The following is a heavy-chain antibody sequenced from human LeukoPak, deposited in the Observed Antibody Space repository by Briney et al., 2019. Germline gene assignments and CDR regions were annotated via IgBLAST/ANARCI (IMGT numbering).Heavy chain of an antibody. Sequence: PGGSLRLSCAASGFTFSSYAMSWVRQAPGKGLAWISTVSASGDSTSYADSVKGRFTISRGNSKNALYLQVNSLRADDAALYYCAKSHYYGSGSIDYWGQGTLVTVSS. CDR3: AKSHYYGSGSIDY. CDR1: GFTFSSYA. CDR2: VSASGDST. D-gene: IGHD3-10*01. J-gene: IGHJ4*02. V-gene: IGHV3-23*01.